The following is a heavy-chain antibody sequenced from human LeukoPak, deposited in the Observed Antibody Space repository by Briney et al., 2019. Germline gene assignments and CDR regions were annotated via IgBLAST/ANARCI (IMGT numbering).Heavy chain of an antibody. CDR2: IYYSGST. V-gene: IGHV4-31*03. CDR3: ARDRTYYYDSSGYYYPYWYFDL. D-gene: IGHD3-22*01. J-gene: IGHJ2*01. CDR1: GGSISSGGYY. Sequence: PSETLSLTCTVSGGSISSGGYYWSWIRQHPGKGLEWIGYIYYSGSTYYNPSLKSRVTISVDTSKNQFSLKLSSVTAADTAVYYCARDRTYYYDSSGYYYPYWYFDLWGRGTLVTVSS.